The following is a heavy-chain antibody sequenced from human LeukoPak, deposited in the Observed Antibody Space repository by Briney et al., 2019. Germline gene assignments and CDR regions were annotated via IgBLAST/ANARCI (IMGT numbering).Heavy chain of an antibody. CDR3: AKDCYYDSSGYYYGIDY. V-gene: IGHV3-30*02. Sequence: GGSLRLSCAASGLSFSSYGMHWVRQAPGKGLEWVAFIQYDGSNKFYADSVKGRFTISRDNSKNTLYLQMNSLRAEDTAVYYCAKDCYYDSSGYYYGIDYWGQGTLVTVSS. CDR1: GLSFSSYG. D-gene: IGHD3-22*01. CDR2: IQYDGSNK. J-gene: IGHJ4*02.